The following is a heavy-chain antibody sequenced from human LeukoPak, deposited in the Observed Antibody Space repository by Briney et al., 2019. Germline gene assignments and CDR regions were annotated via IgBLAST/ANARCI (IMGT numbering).Heavy chain of an antibody. CDR3: AKDRLGGEYGGNHFDY. V-gene: IGHV3-21*04. CDR2: ISSSSSYT. J-gene: IGHJ4*02. D-gene: IGHD4-23*01. Sequence: GGSLRLSCAASGFTFSSYSMNWVRQAPGKGLEWVSSISSSSSYTHYADSVKGRLTVSRDNAENSLYLQMNSLRAEDTAVYYCAKDRLGGEYGGNHFDYWGQGTLVTVSS. CDR1: GFTFSSYS.